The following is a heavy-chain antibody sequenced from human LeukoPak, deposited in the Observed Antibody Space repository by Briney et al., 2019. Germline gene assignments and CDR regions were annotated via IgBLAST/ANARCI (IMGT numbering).Heavy chain of an antibody. D-gene: IGHD6-19*01. Sequence: GGSLRLSCSASGFTFSSYGMQWVRQAPGKGLEYVSAINGNGGSTYYADSVKGRFTISRDNSKNTLYLQMISLGTEDTAVYYCATTRVGVAVPGYWGQGTLVTVSS. CDR2: INGNGGST. CDR1: GFTFSSYG. J-gene: IGHJ4*02. CDR3: ATTRVGVAVPGY. V-gene: IGHV3-64D*09.